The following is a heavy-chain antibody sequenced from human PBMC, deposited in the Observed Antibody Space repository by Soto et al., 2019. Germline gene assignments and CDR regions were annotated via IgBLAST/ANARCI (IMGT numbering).Heavy chain of an antibody. CDR1: GFTFSSYA. V-gene: IGHV3-23*01. CDR2: INGSGGTT. D-gene: IGHD1-20*01. CDR3: AKDRGNWKHYYFYGMDV. Sequence: GGSLRLSCAASGFTFSSYAMTWVRQSPGKGLEWVSEINGSGGTTYYADSVKGRFTISRDNVKNTLYLHMNSLRAEDTAVYHCAKDRGNWKHYYFYGMDVWGHVTTVTVSS. J-gene: IGHJ6*02.